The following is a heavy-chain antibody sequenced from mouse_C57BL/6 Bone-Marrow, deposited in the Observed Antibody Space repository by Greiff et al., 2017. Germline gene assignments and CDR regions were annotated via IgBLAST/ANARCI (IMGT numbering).Heavy chain of an antibody. CDR3: AREGYKGDY. V-gene: IGHV1-54*01. Sequence: QVQLQQSGAELVRPGTSVKVSCKASGYAFTNYLIEWVKQRPGQGLEWIGVINPGSGGTNYNEKFKGKATLTADKSSSTAYMQLSSLTSEDSAVYFCAREGYKGDYWGKGTTLTVSS. CDR1: GYAFTNYL. D-gene: IGHD3-1*01. J-gene: IGHJ2*01. CDR2: INPGSGGT.